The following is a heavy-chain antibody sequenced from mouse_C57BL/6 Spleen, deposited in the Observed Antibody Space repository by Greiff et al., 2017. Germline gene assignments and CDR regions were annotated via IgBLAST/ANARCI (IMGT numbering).Heavy chain of an antibody. J-gene: IGHJ2*01. D-gene: IGHD1-1*01. CDR1: GYTFTSYW. CDR2: IHPNSGST. Sequence: QVQLQQPGAELVKPGASVKLSCTASGYTFTSYWMHWVKQRPGQGLEWIGMIHPNSGSTNYNEKFKSKATLTVDKSSSTAYMQLSSLTSEDSAVYYCARWSITTVVNYWGQGTTLTVSS. CDR3: ARWSITTVVNY. V-gene: IGHV1-64*01.